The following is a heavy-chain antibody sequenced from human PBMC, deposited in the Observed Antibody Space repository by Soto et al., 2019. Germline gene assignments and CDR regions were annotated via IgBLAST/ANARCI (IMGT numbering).Heavy chain of an antibody. Sequence: GGSLRLSCVASGFTVSWNHVSWVRQAPGKGLEWVSVIYSGDGPYYADSVRGRFTMSRDNSQSTLYLQMNSLRAEDSAIYYCEAEVGSEYFDYWGQXTLVTVSP. CDR2: IYSGDGP. D-gene: IGHD2-15*01. V-gene: IGHV3-66*01. CDR3: EAEVGSEYFDY. J-gene: IGHJ4*02. CDR1: GFTVSWNH.